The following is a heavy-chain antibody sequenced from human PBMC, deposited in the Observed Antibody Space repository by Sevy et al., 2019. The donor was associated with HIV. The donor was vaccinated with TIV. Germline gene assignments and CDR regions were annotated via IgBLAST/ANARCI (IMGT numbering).Heavy chain of an antibody. CDR1: GFTYSNAW. J-gene: IGHJ4*02. V-gene: IGHV3-15*01. Sequence: GGSLRLSCAASGFTYSNAWMSWVRQAPGKGLEWVGRIKSKTEGATRDFAAPVKGRLLISRDDSRNTVYLQMNSLKTEDTAVYYCTAGVGASDFDYWGQGTLVTVSS. D-gene: IGHD1-26*01. CDR3: TAGVGASDFDY. CDR2: IKSKTEGATR.